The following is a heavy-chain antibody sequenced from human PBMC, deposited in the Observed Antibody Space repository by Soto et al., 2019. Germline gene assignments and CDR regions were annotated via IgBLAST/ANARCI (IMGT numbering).Heavy chain of an antibody. V-gene: IGHV5-51*01. CDR2: IHPGKSDT. D-gene: IGHD6-13*01. J-gene: IGHJ4*02. CDR1: GYSFGNHW. Sequence: RGESLKISCKGSGYSFGNHWIAWVRQRPGKGLEWMGIIHPGKSDTRYSPSFEGQVTISADNSINTAYLQWSSLQASDSATYYCARKIAETGSGFDYWGQGTLVTVSS. CDR3: ARKIAETGSGFDY.